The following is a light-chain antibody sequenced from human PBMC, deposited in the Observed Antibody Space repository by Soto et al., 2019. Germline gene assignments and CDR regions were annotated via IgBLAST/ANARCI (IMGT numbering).Light chain of an antibody. J-gene: IGLJ1*01. CDR2: DVS. CDR1: SSDVGGYNY. CDR3: SSYTSGSTPYV. Sequence: QAVVTQPASVSGSPGQSITISCTGTSSDVGGYNYPSWYQQHPGKAPKLMIYDVSNRPSGVSNRFSGAKSGNTASLTISGLQAEDEADYYCSSYTSGSTPYVFGTGTKVTVL. V-gene: IGLV2-14*01.